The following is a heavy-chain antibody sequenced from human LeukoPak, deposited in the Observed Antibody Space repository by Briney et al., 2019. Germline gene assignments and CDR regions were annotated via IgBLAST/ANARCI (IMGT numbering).Heavy chain of an antibody. CDR3: ARDHPYYYDSSGYYPHYFDY. CDR1: GYTFTSYG. CDR2: ISAYNGNT. J-gene: IGHJ4*02. V-gene: IGHV1-18*01. Sequence: GASVKVSCKASGYTFTSYGISWVRQAPGQGLEWMGWISAYNGNTNYAQKLQGRVTMTTDTSTSTAYTELRSLRSDDTAVYYCARDHPYYYDSSGYYPHYFDYWGQGTLVTVSS. D-gene: IGHD3-22*01.